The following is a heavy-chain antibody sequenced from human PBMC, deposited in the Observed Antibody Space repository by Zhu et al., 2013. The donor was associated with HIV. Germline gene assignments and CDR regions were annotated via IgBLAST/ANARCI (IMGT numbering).Heavy chain of an antibody. CDR2: SSQLNDYR. V-gene: IGHV1-69*06. CDR3: ARDVVGATAFDS. CDR1: GGTFTNYA. J-gene: IGHJ4*02. D-gene: IGHD1-26*01. Sequence: QVELVQSGAEVKKPESSVRVSCKASGGTFTNYAISWVRQAPGQGLEWMGWSSQLNDYRKYAQKFQGRITMTTDRPTRTAYLELVSLTSDDTAEYYCARDVVGATAFDSWGQGTLVTVS.